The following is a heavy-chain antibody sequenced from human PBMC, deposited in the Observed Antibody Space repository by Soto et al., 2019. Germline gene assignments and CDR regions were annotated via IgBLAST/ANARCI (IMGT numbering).Heavy chain of an antibody. J-gene: IGHJ4*02. CDR3: ARESNDSSGYYYVGY. CDR1: GGSISSGGYY. D-gene: IGHD3-22*01. V-gene: IGHV4-31*03. CDR2: IYYSGST. Sequence: QVQLQESGPGLVKPSQTLSLTCTVSGGSISSGGYYWSWIRQHPGKGLEWIGYIYYSGSTYYNPSLKSRVTLSVDTSKNQFSLKLSSVTAADTAVYYCARESNDSSGYYYVGYWGQGTLVTVSS.